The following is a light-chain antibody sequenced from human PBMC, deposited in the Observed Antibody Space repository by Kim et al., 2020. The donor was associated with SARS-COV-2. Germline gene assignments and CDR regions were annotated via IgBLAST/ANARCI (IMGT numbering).Light chain of an antibody. CDR3: GTWDSGLSAVV. J-gene: IGLJ2*01. CDR2: DNN. V-gene: IGLV1-51*01. Sequence: GQKVPISCSGSSSNIGDNYVSWYQQLPGTVPKPLIYDNNKRPSGIPDRFSGSKSGTSATLGITGLQTGDEADFYCGTWDSGLSAVVFGEGTQLTVL. CDR1: SSNIGDNY.